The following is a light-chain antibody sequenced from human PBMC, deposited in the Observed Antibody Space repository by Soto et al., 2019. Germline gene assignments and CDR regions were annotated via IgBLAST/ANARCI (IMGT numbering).Light chain of an antibody. Sequence: SPGQRVTISCSGSSSNIGSNTVNWYQQLPGTAPKLLIYSNSQRPSGVPDRSSGSKSGTSASLAISGLQSEDEADYYCAAWDDSLNGFYVFGTGTKVTVL. CDR1: SSNIGSNT. J-gene: IGLJ1*01. CDR2: SNS. CDR3: AAWDDSLNGFYV. V-gene: IGLV1-44*01.